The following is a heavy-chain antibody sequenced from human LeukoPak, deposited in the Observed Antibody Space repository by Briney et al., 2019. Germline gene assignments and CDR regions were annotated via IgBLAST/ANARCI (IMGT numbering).Heavy chain of an antibody. CDR1: GFTFSSYG. CDR3: AKEKYRGYSYGSGDY. V-gene: IGHV3-30*18. D-gene: IGHD5-18*01. CDR2: ISFDGRNK. Sequence: GGSLRLSCAASGFTFSSYGMHWVRQAPGKGLEWVAVISFDGRNKYFADSVKGRFTISRDNSKNTLYLQMNSLRAEDTAVYYCAKEKYRGYSYGSGDYWGQGTLVTVSS. J-gene: IGHJ4*02.